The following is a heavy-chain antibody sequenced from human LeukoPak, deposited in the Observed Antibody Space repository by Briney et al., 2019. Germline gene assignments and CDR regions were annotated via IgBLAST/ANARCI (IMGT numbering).Heavy chain of an antibody. D-gene: IGHD6-19*01. Sequence: KSGGSLRLSCAASGLTFSSYSMNWVRQAPGKGLEWVSSISSSSSYIYYADSVKGRFTISRDNAKNSLYLQMNSLRAEDTAVYYCARVPLGWYFDYWGQGTLVTVSS. CDR2: ISSSSSYI. J-gene: IGHJ4*02. CDR1: GLTFSSYS. CDR3: ARVPLGWYFDY. V-gene: IGHV3-21*01.